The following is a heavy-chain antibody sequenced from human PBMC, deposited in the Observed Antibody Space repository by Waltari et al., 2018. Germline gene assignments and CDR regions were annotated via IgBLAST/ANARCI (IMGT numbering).Heavy chain of an antibody. CDR1: GITFSSNS. CDR2: IDGRTT. V-gene: IGHV3-30*04. J-gene: IGHJ4*02. D-gene: IGHD2-21*02. Sequence: QVQLVESGGGVVQPGTSLRLSCAASGITFSSNSMHWVRQAPGKGLEWVAVIDGRTTVHTESVKGRFTISRDDFTNTLYLQMNSLRPEDTAVYYCARDLQRGVPDFLDYWGQGTLVTVSS. CDR3: ARDLQRGVPDFLDY.